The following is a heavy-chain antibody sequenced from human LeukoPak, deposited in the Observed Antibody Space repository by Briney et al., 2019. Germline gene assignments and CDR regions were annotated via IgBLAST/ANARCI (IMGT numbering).Heavy chain of an antibody. J-gene: IGHJ1*01. D-gene: IGHD3-16*01. CDR1: GFTFSSYS. Sequence: PGGSLRLSCAASGFTFSSYSMNWVRQAPGQGLEWVSGISPRGDITYYKDSVRGRFTISRDNFKNTVSLQLNSLRAEDTAMYYCAKDDDWGRFNHWGQGTLVTISS. V-gene: IGHV3-23*01. CDR3: AKDDDWGRFNH. CDR2: ISPRGDIT.